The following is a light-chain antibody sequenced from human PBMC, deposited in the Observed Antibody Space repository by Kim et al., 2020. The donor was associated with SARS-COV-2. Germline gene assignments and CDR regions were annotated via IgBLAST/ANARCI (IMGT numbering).Light chain of an antibody. Sequence: QSVLTQPPSVSAAPGQKVTISCSGSSSNIGNNYVSWYQQLPGTAPKLLIYDNNKRPSGIPDRFSGSKSGTSATLGITGLQTGDEADYYCGTWDSSLSGLYVFGTGTQLTVL. V-gene: IGLV1-51*01. CDR2: DNN. J-gene: IGLJ1*01. CDR1: SSNIGNNY. CDR3: GTWDSSLSGLYV.